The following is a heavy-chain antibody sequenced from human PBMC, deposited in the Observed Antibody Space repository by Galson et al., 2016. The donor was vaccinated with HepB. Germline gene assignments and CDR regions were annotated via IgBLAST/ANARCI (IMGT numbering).Heavy chain of an antibody. CDR2: NYYSGST. J-gene: IGHJ3*02. D-gene: IGHD1-7*01. V-gene: IGHV4-59*01. CDR1: GGSISNYY. Sequence: ETLSLTCTVSGGSISNYYWSWLRQPAGEGLEWFGYNYYSGSTSYNPSLKSRVTISVDTSKNLFSLRLSSVTAADTAVYYCARGWYNWSYVCAFDIWGQGTMVTVSS. CDR3: ARGWYNWSYVCAFDI.